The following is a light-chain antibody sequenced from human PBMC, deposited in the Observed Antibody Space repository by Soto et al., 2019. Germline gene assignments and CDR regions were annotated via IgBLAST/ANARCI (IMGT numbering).Light chain of an antibody. V-gene: IGLV3-12*02. Sequence: SYELTQPHSVSVATAQMASITCGGNNIGSKAVHWYPQKPGHDPVLVIYSDDNRPSGIPERFSGSTPGNTATLTISRIEAGDEADYYCQVWDSSSDHVVFGGGTQLTVL. J-gene: IGLJ2*01. CDR3: QVWDSSSDHVV. CDR1: NIGSKA. CDR2: SDD.